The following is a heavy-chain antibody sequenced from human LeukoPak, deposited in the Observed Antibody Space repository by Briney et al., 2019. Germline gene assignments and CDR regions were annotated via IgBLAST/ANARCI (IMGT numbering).Heavy chain of an antibody. CDR1: GGTFSSYA. V-gene: IGHV1-18*01. Sequence: ASVKVSCKASGGTFSSYAISWVRQAPGQGLEWMGWISAYNGNTNYAQKLQGRVTMTTDTSTSTAYMELRSLRSDDTAVYYCARLFPYCSSTSCYPDYWGQGTLVTVSS. CDR3: ARLFPYCSSTSCYPDY. CDR2: ISAYNGNT. D-gene: IGHD2-2*01. J-gene: IGHJ4*02.